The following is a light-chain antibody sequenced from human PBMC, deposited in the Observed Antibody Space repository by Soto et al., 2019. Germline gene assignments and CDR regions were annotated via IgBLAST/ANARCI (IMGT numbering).Light chain of an antibody. J-gene: IGLJ2*01. V-gene: IGLV2-14*03. Sequence: QSALTQPASVSGSPGQSITISCTGSSSDVGGYNYVSWYQQHHPGKAPTLMIYDVSNRPSGVSNRFSGSKSGNTASLTISGLQAEDEADYYCSSYTTSSTVVFGGGTKLTVL. CDR2: DVS. CDR3: SSYTTSSTVV. CDR1: SSDVGGYNY.